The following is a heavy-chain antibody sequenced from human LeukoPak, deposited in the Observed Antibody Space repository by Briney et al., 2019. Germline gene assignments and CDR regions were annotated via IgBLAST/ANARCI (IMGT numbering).Heavy chain of an antibody. CDR2: VSSSGSTM. Sequence: GGSLRLSCAASGSTFSDFEMSWVRQAPGRGLEWVSYVSSSGSTMYYAGSVKGRFTMSRDDAKNSVSLQMISLRAEDTAVYYCARARLAHFITWGQGTLVTVSS. V-gene: IGHV3-48*03. J-gene: IGHJ5*02. CDR1: GSTFSDFE. CDR3: ARARLAHFIT. D-gene: IGHD2-15*01.